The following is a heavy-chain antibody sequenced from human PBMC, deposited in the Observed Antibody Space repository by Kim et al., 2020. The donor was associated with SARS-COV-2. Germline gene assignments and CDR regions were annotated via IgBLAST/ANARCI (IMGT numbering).Heavy chain of an antibody. Sequence: GGSLRLSCAASGFTFSSYGMHWVRQAPGKGLEWVAVIWYDGSNKYYADSVKGRFTISRDNSKNTLYLQMNSLRAEDTAVYYCAREEYFGSGSYFWFDPWGQGTLVTVSS. V-gene: IGHV3-33*01. CDR1: GFTFSSYG. D-gene: IGHD3-10*01. J-gene: IGHJ5*02. CDR3: AREEYFGSGSYFWFDP. CDR2: IWYDGSNK.